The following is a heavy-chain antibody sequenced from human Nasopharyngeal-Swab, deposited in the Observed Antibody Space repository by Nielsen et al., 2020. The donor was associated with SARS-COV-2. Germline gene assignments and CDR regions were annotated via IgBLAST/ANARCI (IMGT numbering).Heavy chain of an antibody. CDR1: GFTFSSYT. CDR2: ISPTSDYI. V-gene: IGHV3-21*06. D-gene: IGHD4-17*01. J-gene: IGHJ5*01. CDR3: VRGSYGHYDS. Sequence: GESLKISCAASGFTFSSYTMNWVRQAPGKGLEWVSSISPTSDYIYYAESVKGRFTISRDNAKNSLFLQMNSLRAEETAIYYCVRGSYGHYDSWGQGALITASS.